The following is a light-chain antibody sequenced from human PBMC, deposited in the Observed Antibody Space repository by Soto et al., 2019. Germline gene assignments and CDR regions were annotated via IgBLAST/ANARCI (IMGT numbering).Light chain of an antibody. V-gene: IGKV3-11*01. CDR1: QSVSSY. CDR3: QQRSNWPRRT. CDR2: DAS. J-gene: IGKJ1*01. Sequence: EIVLTQSPATLSSSPGERATLSCRASQSVSSYLAWYQQKPGQAPRLLIYDASNRATGIPARFSGSGSGTDFTLTISSLEPEDFAVYYCQQRSNWPRRTFGQGTKVDIK.